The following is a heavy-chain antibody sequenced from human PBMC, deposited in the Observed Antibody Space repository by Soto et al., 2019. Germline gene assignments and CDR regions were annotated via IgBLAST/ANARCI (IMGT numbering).Heavy chain of an antibody. CDR1: GFTFSSYW. CDR2: INSDGSST. Sequence: EVQLVESGGGLVQPGGSLRLSCAASGFTFSSYWMHWVRQAPGKGLVWVSRINSDGSSTSYADSVKGRFTISRDNAKNTLYLQMNSLRAEDTAVYYCAKDRMNHNSVWDPFDIWGQGTMVTVSS. D-gene: IGHD2-15*01. V-gene: IGHV3-74*01. CDR3: AKDRMNHNSVWDPFDI. J-gene: IGHJ3*02.